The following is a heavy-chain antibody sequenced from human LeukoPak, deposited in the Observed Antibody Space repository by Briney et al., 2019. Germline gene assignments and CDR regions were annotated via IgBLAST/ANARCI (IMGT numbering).Heavy chain of an antibody. CDR2: IWYDGSNK. Sequence: GGSLRLSCAASGSTFSSYGMHWVRQAPGKGLEWVAAIWYDGSNKYYADSVKGRFTISRDNSKNTLYLQMNSLRAEATAVYYCARVRIVNYYGMDVWGQGTTVTVSS. CDR1: GSTFSSYG. J-gene: IGHJ6*02. CDR3: ARVRIVNYYGMDV. V-gene: IGHV3-33*08. D-gene: IGHD2-15*01.